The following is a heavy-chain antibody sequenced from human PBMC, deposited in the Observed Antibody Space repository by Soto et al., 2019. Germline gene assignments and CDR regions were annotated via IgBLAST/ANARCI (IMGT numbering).Heavy chain of an antibody. D-gene: IGHD3-3*01. CDR2: IFYTGST. CDR1: GGSVSGGSYY. J-gene: IGHJ4*02. CDR3: ARFTFYDFWRGDSLRDY. Sequence: QVQLQESGPGLVKPSETLSLTCTVSGGSVSGGSYYWTWIRQPPGKGLEWIGYIFYTGSTNYKPSLKSRVTMSVDPSRNQIYLKLKSVPAADTAVYYCARFTFYDFWRGDSLRDYWGQGTXVTXSS. V-gene: IGHV4-61*01.